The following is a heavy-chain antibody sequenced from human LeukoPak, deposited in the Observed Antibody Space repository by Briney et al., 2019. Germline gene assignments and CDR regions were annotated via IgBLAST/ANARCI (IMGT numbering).Heavy chain of an antibody. CDR2: IYYSGST. V-gene: IGHV4-39*07. Sequence: PSETLSLTCTVSGGSISSSSYYWGWIRQPPGKGLEWIGSIYYSGSTYYNPSLKSRVTISVDTSKNQFSLKLSSVTAADTAVYYCARDLITMVRGFDAVAPRIDWGWFDPWGQGTLVTVSS. CDR3: ARDLITMVRGFDAVAPRIDWGWFDP. D-gene: IGHD3-10*01. CDR1: GGSISSSSYY. J-gene: IGHJ5*02.